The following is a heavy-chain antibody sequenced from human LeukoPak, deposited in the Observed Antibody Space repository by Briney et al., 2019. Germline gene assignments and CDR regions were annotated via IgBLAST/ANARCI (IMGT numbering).Heavy chain of an antibody. D-gene: IGHD7-27*01. CDR3: ARLTLTGSLN. CDR2: INHSGST. J-gene: IGHJ4*02. Sequence: GSLRLSCAASGFTFSSYGMHWVRQAPGKELEWIGEINHSGSTNYNPSLKSRVTISVDTSKNQFSLKLSSVTAADTAVYYCARLTLTGSLNWGQGTLVTVSS. V-gene: IGHV4-34*01. CDR1: GFTFSSYG.